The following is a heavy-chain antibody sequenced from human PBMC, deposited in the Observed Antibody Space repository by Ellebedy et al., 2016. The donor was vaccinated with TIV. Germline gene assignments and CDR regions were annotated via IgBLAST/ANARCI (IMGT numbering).Heavy chain of an antibody. CDR2: IYYSGST. Sequence: SETLSLTCTVSGGSISSSNYCWGWIRQPPGKGLEWIGSIYYSGSTYYNPSLKSRVTISVDTSKNQFSLKLSSVTAADTAVYYCARPASTMVRGGYFDYWGQGTLVTVSS. J-gene: IGHJ4*02. CDR3: ARPASTMVRGGYFDY. V-gene: IGHV4-39*01. D-gene: IGHD3-10*01. CDR1: GGSISSSNYC.